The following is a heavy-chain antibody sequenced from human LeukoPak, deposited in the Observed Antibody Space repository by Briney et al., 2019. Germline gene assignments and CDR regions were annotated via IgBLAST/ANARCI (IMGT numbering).Heavy chain of an antibody. D-gene: IGHD2-15*01. V-gene: IGHV3-23*01. Sequence: GGSLRLSCAASGFTFSNFAMSWVRQAPGKGLEWVSIIIGSGGSTNHADSVRGRFTISRDNSKNTLNLQMNSLRAEDTAVYYCEKGGSCPCYYMDVWGKGTTVTVSS. J-gene: IGHJ6*03. CDR1: GFTFSNFA. CDR2: IIGSGGST. CDR3: EKGGSCPCYYMDV.